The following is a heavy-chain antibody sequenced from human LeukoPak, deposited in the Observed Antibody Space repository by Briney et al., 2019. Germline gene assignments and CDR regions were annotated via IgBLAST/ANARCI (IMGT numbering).Heavy chain of an antibody. CDR2: ISSSSSTI. CDR3: ARAESGYSGYYMDV. D-gene: IGHD2-15*01. CDR1: GFTFSSYS. V-gene: IGHV3-48*01. Sequence: GGSLRLSCAASGFTFSSYSMNWVRQAPGKGLEWVSYISSSSSTIYYADSVKGRFTISRDNAKNSLYLQMNSLRAEDTAVYYCARAESGYSGYYMDVWGKGTTVTVSS. J-gene: IGHJ6*03.